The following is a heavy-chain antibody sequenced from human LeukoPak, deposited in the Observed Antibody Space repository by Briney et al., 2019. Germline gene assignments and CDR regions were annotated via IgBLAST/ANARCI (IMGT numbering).Heavy chain of an antibody. CDR3: ARVVVVVAAKRGAFDI. V-gene: IGHV1-2*02. CDR1: GYTFTGYY. CDR2: INPNSGGT. J-gene: IGHJ3*02. D-gene: IGHD2-15*01. Sequence: ASVKVSCKASGYTFTGYYMHWVRQAPGQGLEWMGWINPNSGGTNYAQKFQGRVTMTRDTSISTAYMELSRLRSDDTAVYYCARVVVVVAAKRGAFDIWGQGTMVTVSS.